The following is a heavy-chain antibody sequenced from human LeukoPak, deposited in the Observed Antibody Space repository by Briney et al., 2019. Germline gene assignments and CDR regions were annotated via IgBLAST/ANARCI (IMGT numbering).Heavy chain of an antibody. CDR1: GFTFSSHW. D-gene: IGHD3-3*01. J-gene: IGHJ4*02. Sequence: GGSLRLSCAASGFTFSSHWMHWGRQAPGKGLEWVSASSGDGGNTDYANSVRGRFTISRDNSKNTIYLQMNSLRADDTAVYYCAKQGRNDFVDSWGQGTLVTVSS. CDR2: SSGDGGNT. V-gene: IGHV3-23*01. CDR3: AKQGRNDFVDS.